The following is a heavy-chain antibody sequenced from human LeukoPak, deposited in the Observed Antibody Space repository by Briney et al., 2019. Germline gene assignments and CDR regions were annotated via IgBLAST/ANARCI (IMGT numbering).Heavy chain of an antibody. CDR1: GGSFSGYY. CDR3: ARGFFAGRGIAAVATNHDAFDI. Sequence: PSETLSLTCAVYGGSFSGYYWSWIRQPPGKGLEWIGEINHSGSTNYNPSLKSRVTISVETSKNQFSLKLSSVTAADTAVYYCARGFFAGRGIAAVATNHDAFDIWGQGTMVTVSS. D-gene: IGHD6-13*01. J-gene: IGHJ3*02. V-gene: IGHV4-34*01. CDR2: INHSGST.